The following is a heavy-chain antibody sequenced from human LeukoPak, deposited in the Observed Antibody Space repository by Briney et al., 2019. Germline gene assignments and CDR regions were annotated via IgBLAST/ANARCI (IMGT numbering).Heavy chain of an antibody. J-gene: IGHJ4*02. CDR2: ISSSSSTI. CDR1: GFAFSGYA. Sequence: GGSLRLSCAASGFAFSGYAMNWVRQAPGKGLEWVSYISSSSSTIYYADSVKGRFTISRDNAKNSLYLQMNSLRAEDTAVYYCARLWVWGSYRDFDYWGQGTLVTVSS. V-gene: IGHV3-48*01. CDR3: ARLWVWGSYRDFDY. D-gene: IGHD3-16*01.